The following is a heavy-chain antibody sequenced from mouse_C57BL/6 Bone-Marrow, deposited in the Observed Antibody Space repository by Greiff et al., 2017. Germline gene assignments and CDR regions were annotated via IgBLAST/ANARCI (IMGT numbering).Heavy chain of an antibody. V-gene: IGHV2-9-1*01. Sequence: VKLVESGPGLVAPSQCLSITCTVSGFSLTSNAISWVRQPPGKGLEWLGVIWTGGGTNYNSALKSRLSICKDNSKSQVFLKMNSLQTDDTARYYCARKRTTGGYYAMDYWGQGTSVTVSS. J-gene: IGHJ4*01. CDR2: IWTGGGT. D-gene: IGHD1-1*01. CDR3: ARKRTTGGYYAMDY. CDR1: GFSLTSNA.